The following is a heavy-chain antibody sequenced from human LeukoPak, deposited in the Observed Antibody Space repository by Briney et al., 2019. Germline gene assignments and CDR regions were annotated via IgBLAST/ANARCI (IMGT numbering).Heavy chain of an antibody. Sequence: SETLSLTCTVSGVSISSYYWSWIRQPPGKGLEWIGYIYYSGSTNYNPSLRSRVTISVDTSKNQFSLKLSSVTAADTAVYYCARVRGYGRLWYFDYWGQGTLVTVSS. D-gene: IGHD5-18*01. CDR1: GVSISSYY. CDR2: IYYSGST. V-gene: IGHV4-59*01. J-gene: IGHJ4*02. CDR3: ARVRGYGRLWYFDY.